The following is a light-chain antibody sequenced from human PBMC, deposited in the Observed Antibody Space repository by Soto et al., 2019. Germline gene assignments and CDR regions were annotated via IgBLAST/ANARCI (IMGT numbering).Light chain of an antibody. V-gene: IGKV1-5*01. J-gene: IGKJ1*01. CDR2: GAS. CDR3: QQCHRYLT. Sequence: DIQMTQSPSTLSASVGDRVTITCRASESKSNCLAWYQQKPGKAPKLLISGASSLQSGVPSRFSGSASGTEFTLTISSLQPDDIATYYCQQCHRYLTFGQGTKVDIK. CDR1: ESKSNC.